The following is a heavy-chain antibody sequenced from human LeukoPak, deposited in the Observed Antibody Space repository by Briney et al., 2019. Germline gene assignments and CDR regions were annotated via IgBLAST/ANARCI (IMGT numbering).Heavy chain of an antibody. Sequence: GESLKISCKGSGYSFTSYWIGWVRQMPGKGLEWMGIIYPGDSDTRYSPSFRGQVTISADKSISTAYLQWSSLKASDTAMYYCARPGAYDFWSGYSPPYYFDYWGQGTLVTVSS. J-gene: IGHJ4*02. V-gene: IGHV5-51*01. CDR1: GYSFTSYW. D-gene: IGHD3-3*01. CDR3: ARPGAYDFWSGYSPPYYFDY. CDR2: IYPGDSDT.